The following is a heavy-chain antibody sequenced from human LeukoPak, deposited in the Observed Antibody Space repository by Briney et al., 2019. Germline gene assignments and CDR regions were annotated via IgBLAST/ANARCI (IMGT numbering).Heavy chain of an antibody. J-gene: IGHJ4*02. CDR1: GFTFSSYA. CDR2: ISYDGSNK. V-gene: IGHV3-30*04. D-gene: IGHD3-22*01. Sequence: GGSLRLSCAASGFTFSSYAMHWVRQAPGKGLEWVAVISYDGSNKYYADSVKGRFTISRDNSKNTLYLQMNSLRAEDTAVYYCARDDRYYYDSSGYHDSAPYYFDYWGQGTLVTVSS. CDR3: ARDDRYYYDSSGYHDSAPYYFDY.